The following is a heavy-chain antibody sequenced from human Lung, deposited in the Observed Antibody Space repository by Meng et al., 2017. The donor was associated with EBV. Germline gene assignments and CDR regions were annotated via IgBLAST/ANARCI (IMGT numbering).Heavy chain of an antibody. D-gene: IGHD3-10*01. CDR2: FVNNADT. Sequence: QVHLSQAGAEVKKPGASVRVSCEASGYTFASYGISWLRQAPGQGLEWMGWFVNNADTYSAQKFQGRVTMTTDTHTSTAFMELRSLRSDDTAVYYCARGTPGRSYSDYWGQGTLVTVSS. V-gene: IGHV1-18*01. CDR1: GYTFASYG. CDR3: ARGTPGRSYSDY. J-gene: IGHJ4*02.